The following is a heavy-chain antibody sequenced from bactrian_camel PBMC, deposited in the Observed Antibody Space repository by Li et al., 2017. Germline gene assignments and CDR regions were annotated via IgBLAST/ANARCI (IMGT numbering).Heavy chain of an antibody. J-gene: IGHJ4*01. V-gene: IGHV3S31*01. D-gene: IGHD2*01. CDR1: RYTHTTNC. Sequence: QLVESGGGLVQPGESLRLSCAASRYTHTTNCMGWFRQAPGKEREGVAAICQSGTYYADSVKGRATLSQDNAKTTLILQMNALGPEDTGMYYCAAKRGGASPLYRGGYSYWGQGTQVTVS. CDR3: AAKRGGASPLYRGGYSY. CDR2: ICQSGT.